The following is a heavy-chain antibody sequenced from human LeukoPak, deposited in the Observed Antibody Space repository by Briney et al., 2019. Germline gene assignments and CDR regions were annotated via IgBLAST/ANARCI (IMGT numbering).Heavy chain of an antibody. J-gene: IGHJ4*02. V-gene: IGHV4-59*01. CDR2: IYYSGST. CDR3: ARKAIGLGGWYYFDY. CDR1: GGSISSYY. Sequence: PSETLSLTCTVSGGSISSYYWSWIRQPPGKGLEWIGYIYYSGSTNYNPSLKSRVTISVDTSKNQFSLKLSSVTAADTAVYYCARKAIGLGGWYYFDYWGQGTLVTVSS. D-gene: IGHD3/OR15-3a*01.